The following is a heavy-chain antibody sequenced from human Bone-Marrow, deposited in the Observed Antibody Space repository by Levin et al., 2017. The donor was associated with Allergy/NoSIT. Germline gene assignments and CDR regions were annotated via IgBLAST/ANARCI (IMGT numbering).Heavy chain of an antibody. V-gene: IGHV3-21*01. CDR3: AKDQSFDFWSSSYSESAFDI. D-gene: IGHD3-3*01. J-gene: IGHJ3*02. CDR1: GFTFSLYS. CDR2: ISSSGTDM. Sequence: GGSLRLSCTVSGFTFSLYSMNWVRQAPGKGLEWVSSISSSGTDMYNADSVKGRFTISRDNAKNSLNLQMSSLRAEDTAVYYCAKDQSFDFWSSSYSESAFDIWGQGTVVTVSS.